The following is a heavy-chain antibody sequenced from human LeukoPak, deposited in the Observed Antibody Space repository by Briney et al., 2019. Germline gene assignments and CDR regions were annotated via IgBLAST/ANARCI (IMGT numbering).Heavy chain of an antibody. J-gene: IGHJ5*02. CDR2: INPNSGGT. V-gene: IGHV1-2*02. Sequence: GASVKVSCKASGYTFTGYYMHWVRQAPGQGLEWMGWINPNSGGTNYAQKFQGRVTMTRDTSISTAYMELSRLRSDDTAVYYCARDRRSGYFDWLLYHPTNNWFDPWGQGTLVTVSS. CDR1: GYTFTGYY. CDR3: ARDRRSGYFDWLLYHPTNNWFDP. D-gene: IGHD3-9*01.